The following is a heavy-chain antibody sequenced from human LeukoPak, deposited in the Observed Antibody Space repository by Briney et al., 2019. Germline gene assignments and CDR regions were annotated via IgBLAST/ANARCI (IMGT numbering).Heavy chain of an antibody. CDR1: GGSISSSSYY. D-gene: IGHD1-26*01. Sequence: PSETLSLTCTVSGGSISSSSYYWGWIRQPPGKGLEWIGYIYYSGSTNYNPSLKSRVTISVDTSKNQFSLKLSSVTAADTAVYYCAGGATTPLTFDYWGQGTLVTVSS. V-gene: IGHV4-61*05. CDR3: AGGATTPLTFDY. J-gene: IGHJ4*02. CDR2: IYYSGST.